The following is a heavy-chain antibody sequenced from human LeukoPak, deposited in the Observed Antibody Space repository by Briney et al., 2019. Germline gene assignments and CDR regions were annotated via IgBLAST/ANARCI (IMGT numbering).Heavy chain of an antibody. CDR2: IKGDGTST. Sequence: GGSLRLSCVASGFTFATSWMTWVRQTPGKGLEWVAHIKGDGTSTKYVDSVKGRFTISRDNTKNSLFLQLNSLRAEDTAIYYCVRNRGWYHFDLWGQGNLVTVSS. J-gene: IGHJ4*02. CDR3: VRNRGWYHFDL. CDR1: GFTFATSW. V-gene: IGHV3-7*01. D-gene: IGHD3-10*01.